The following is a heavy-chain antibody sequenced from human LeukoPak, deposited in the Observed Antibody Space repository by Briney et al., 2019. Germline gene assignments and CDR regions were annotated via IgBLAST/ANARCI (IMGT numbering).Heavy chain of an antibody. V-gene: IGHV3-74*01. CDR3: AQLYGDDYAFDI. CDR2: INSDGSST. J-gene: IGHJ3*02. Sequence: GGSLRLSCAASGFAFSSYWMHWVRQATGKGLVWVSRINSDGSSTSYADSVKGRFTISRDNAKNALYLQMNSLRAEDTAVYYCAQLYGDDYAFDIWGQGTMVTVSS. CDR1: GFAFSSYW. D-gene: IGHD4-17*01.